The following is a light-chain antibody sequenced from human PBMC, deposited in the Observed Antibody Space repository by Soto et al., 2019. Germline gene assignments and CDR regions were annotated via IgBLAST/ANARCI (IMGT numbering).Light chain of an antibody. CDR1: QSISSTY. CDR2: GAS. J-gene: IGKJ2*01. V-gene: IGKV3-20*01. CDR3: QQYHSSPPMYT. Sequence: EIVLTQSPGTLSLSPGERATLSCRASQSISSTYLVCYQQRPGQAPRLLIYGASSRATGIPDRFSGSGSGTDFTLTISRLEPEDFAVYYCQQYHSSPPMYTFGQGTKLEIK.